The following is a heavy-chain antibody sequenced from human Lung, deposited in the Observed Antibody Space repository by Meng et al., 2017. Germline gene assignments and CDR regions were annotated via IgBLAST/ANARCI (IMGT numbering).Heavy chain of an antibody. CDR1: GGSFSDYY. V-gene: IGHV4-34*01. CDR3: ARGPTTMAHDFDY. CDR2: INHSGST. D-gene: IGHD4-11*01. J-gene: IGHJ4*02. Sequence: GRLPPWGAGLLKPSEPLSLTCVVFGGSFSDYYWSWIRQPPGKGLEWIGEINHSGSTNYNPSLESRATISVDTSQNNLSLKLSSVTAADSAVYYCARGPTTMAHDFDYWGQGTLVTVSS.